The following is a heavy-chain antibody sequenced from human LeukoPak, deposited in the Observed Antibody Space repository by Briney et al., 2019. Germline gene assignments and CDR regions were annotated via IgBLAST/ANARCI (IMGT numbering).Heavy chain of an antibody. D-gene: IGHD1-7*01. J-gene: IGHJ4*02. Sequence: ASVKVSCKGSGYTFTSYGISWVRQAPGQGLEWMGWISAYNGNTNYAQKLQGRVTMTTDTSTSTAYMELRSLRSDDTAVYYCARVRYNWNCLDYWGQGTLVTVSS. CDR1: GYTFTSYG. CDR2: ISAYNGNT. CDR3: ARVRYNWNCLDY. V-gene: IGHV1-18*01.